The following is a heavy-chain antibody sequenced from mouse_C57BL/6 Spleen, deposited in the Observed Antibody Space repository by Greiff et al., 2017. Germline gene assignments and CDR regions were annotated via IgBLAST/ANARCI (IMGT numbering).Heavy chain of an antibody. J-gene: IGHJ2*01. CDR1: GYTFTSYG. CDR2: IYPRSGNT. D-gene: IGHD2-3*01. V-gene: IGHV1-81*01. Sequence: VKLVESGAELARPGASVKLSCKASGYTFTSYGISWVKQRTGQGLEWIGEIYPRSGNTYYNEKFKGKATLTADKSSSTAYMELRSLTSEDSAVYFCARDDLYYFDYWGQGTTLTVSS. CDR3: ARDDLYYFDY.